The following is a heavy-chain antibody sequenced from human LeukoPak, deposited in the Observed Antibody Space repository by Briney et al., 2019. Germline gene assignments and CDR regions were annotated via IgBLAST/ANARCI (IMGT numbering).Heavy chain of an antibody. CDR1: GFTFSSYG. CDR2: ISYDGSNK. D-gene: IGHD4-17*01. Sequence: GGSLRLSCAASGFTFSSYGMHWVRQAPGKGLEWVAVISYDGSNKYYADSVKGRFTISGDNSKNTLYLQMNSLRAEDTAVYYCAKGVTTGYWGQGTLVTVSS. CDR3: AKGVTTGY. V-gene: IGHV3-30*18. J-gene: IGHJ4*02.